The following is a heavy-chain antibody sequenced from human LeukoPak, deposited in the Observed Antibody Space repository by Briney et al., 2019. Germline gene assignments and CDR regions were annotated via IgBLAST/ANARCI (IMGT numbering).Heavy chain of an antibody. V-gene: IGHV4-59*12. CDR2: IYYSGST. CDR1: GGSISSYY. D-gene: IGHD3-16*02. J-gene: IGHJ5*02. Sequence: SETLSLTCTVSGGSISSYYWSWIRPPPGKGLEWLGYIYYSGSTNYNPSLKSRVTISVETSKNEFSLKLRSVTAADTAVYYCARDESAYDYVWGSYRLNWFDPWGQGTLVTVSS. CDR3: ARDESAYDYVWGSYRLNWFDP.